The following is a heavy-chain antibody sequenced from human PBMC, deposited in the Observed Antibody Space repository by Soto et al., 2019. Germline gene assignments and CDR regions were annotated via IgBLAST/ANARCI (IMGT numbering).Heavy chain of an antibody. CDR1: GYTFTRYG. D-gene: IGHD2-21*02. CDR3: ARASGGAYCGGDCYPYYYYGMDV. CDR2: ISAYNGNT. V-gene: IGHV1-18*04. Sequence: ASVKVSCKASGYTFTRYGISWVRQAPGQGLEWMGWISAYNGNTNYAQKLQGRVTMTTDTSTSTAYMELRSLRSDDTAVYYCARASGGAYCGGDCYPYYYYGMDVWGQGTTVTVSS. J-gene: IGHJ6*02.